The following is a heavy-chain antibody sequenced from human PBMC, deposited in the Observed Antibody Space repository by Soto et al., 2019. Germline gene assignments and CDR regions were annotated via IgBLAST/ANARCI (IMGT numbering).Heavy chain of an antibody. Sequence: GGSLRLSCAASGFTFSSYAMHWVRQAPGKGLEWVAVISYDGSNKYYADSVKGRFTISRDNSKNTLYLQMNSLRAEDTAVYYCAREKKVGPYDFSPYYYYGMDVWGQGTTVTVSS. J-gene: IGHJ6*02. CDR1: GFTFSSYA. CDR2: ISYDGSNK. CDR3: AREKKVGPYDFSPYYYYGMDV. V-gene: IGHV3-30-3*01. D-gene: IGHD3-3*01.